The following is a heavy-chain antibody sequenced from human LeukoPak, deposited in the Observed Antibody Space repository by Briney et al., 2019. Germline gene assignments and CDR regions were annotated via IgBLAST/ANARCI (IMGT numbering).Heavy chain of an antibody. CDR2: ISSGGGTT. J-gene: IGHJ4*02. CDR3: AKDRSGSGYFDY. V-gene: IGHV3-23*01. CDR1: GFTFSSHA. D-gene: IGHD3-10*01. Sequence: PGGSLRLSCAASGFTFSSHAMSRVRQAPGKGLEWVSRISSGGGTTDYTDSVKGRFTISRDTSKNTLYLQMNSLRAEDTAVYYCAKDRSGSGYFDYWGQGTLVTVSS.